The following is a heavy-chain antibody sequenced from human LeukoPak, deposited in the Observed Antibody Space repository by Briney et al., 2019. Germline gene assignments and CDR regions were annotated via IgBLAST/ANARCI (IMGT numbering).Heavy chain of an antibody. CDR1: GFTVSSNY. V-gene: IGHV3-53*01. CDR2: IYSGGST. J-gene: IGHJ4*02. Sequence: GGSLRLSCAASGFTVSSNYMSWVRQAPGKGLEWVSVIYSGGSTYYADSVKGRFTISRDNSKNTLYLQMNSLRAEDTAVYYCASTWYSSGWRKDYWGEGTLVTVSS. CDR3: ASTWYSSGWRKDY. D-gene: IGHD6-19*01.